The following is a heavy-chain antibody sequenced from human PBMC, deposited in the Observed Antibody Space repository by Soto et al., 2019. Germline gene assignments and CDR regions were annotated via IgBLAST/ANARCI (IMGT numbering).Heavy chain of an antibody. J-gene: IGHJ2*01. CDR3: AKAVAVGGDDEWWYFDL. V-gene: IGHV3-30*18. Sequence: QVQLVESGGGVVQPGRSLRLSCAASGFTFSSYGMHWVRQAPGKGLEWVAVISYDGSNKNYADSVKGRFTISRDNSKNTLYLQMNSLRAEDTAVYYCAKAVAVGGDDEWWYFDLWGRGTLVTVSS. CDR2: ISYDGSNK. D-gene: IGHD6-19*01. CDR1: GFTFSSYG.